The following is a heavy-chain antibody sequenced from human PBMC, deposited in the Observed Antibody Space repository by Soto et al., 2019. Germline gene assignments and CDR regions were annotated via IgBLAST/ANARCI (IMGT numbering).Heavy chain of an antibody. Sequence: SETLSLTCTVSGGSISSGGYYWSWIRQHPGKGLEWIGYIYYSGSTYYNPSLKSRVTISVDTSKNQFSLKLSSVTAADTAVYYCARASPVVTDVCGQGTTVTVSS. CDR2: IYYSGST. J-gene: IGHJ6*02. CDR3: ARASPVVTDV. D-gene: IGHD5-18*01. V-gene: IGHV4-30-4*08. CDR1: GGSISSGGYY.